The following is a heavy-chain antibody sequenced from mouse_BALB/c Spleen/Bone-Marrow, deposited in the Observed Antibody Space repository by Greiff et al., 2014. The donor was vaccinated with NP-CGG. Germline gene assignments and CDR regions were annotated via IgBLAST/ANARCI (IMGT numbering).Heavy chain of an antibody. V-gene: IGHV1-77*01. CDR3: AHDGLLPGMDY. CDR1: GYTFTSYY. D-gene: IGHD2-3*01. J-gene: IGHJ4*01. CDR2: IFPGDSST. Sequence: QVQLQQSGAELVKPGASVKLSCKASGYTFTSYYINWVRQRPEQGLEWIGRIFPGDSSTNYNQKFKGKATLTTDKSSSTAYMQLGRLTSEDSAVYFCAHDGLLPGMDYWGQGTSVTVSS.